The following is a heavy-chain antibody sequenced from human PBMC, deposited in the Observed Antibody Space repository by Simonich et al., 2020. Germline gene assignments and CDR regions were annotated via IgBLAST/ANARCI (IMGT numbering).Heavy chain of an antibody. Sequence: QVQLVQSGAEVKKPGASVKGSCKASGYTFTGYYMHWVRQDPGQGLEWMGWINPNSGGTNYAQKFQGRVTMTRDTSSSTAYMELSRLRSDDTAVYYCARGRLTGDKGAFDIWGQGTMVTVSS. J-gene: IGHJ3*02. CDR1: GYTFTGYY. CDR3: ARGRLTGDKGAFDI. CDR2: INPNSGGT. D-gene: IGHD7-27*01. V-gene: IGHV1-2*02.